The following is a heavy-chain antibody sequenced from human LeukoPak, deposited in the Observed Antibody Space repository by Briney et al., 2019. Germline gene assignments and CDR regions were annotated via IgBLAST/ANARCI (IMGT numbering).Heavy chain of an antibody. CDR2: VNLQGST. J-gene: IGHJ4*02. CDR3: AREGGPYRPLDY. CDR1: GGSFSGYY. Sequence: PSDTLSLICAVYGGSFSGYYWSWIRQPPGKGLEWIGEVNLQGSTNYNPSLKSRVAISVDESENHISLKLTFVTAADTAVYYCAREGGPYRPLDYSGQGTLVTVAS. V-gene: IGHV4-34*01.